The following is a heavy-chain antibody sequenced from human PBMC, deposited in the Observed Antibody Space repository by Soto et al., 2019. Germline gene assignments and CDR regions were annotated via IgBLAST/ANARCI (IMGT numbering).Heavy chain of an antibody. CDR3: ARMSATGTRWFDP. CDR1: GGSINSGAYH. CDR2: ISYRGTT. Sequence: QVQLQESGPRLVKPSQDLPLTCTVSGGSINSGAYHWSWVRQHPGKGLEWIGAISYRGTTYSNPSLQSRMTMSVDPSKTQLSLKLSSVTAADTAVYYCARMSATGTRWFDPWGPGTLVTVSS. V-gene: IGHV4-31*03. J-gene: IGHJ5*02. D-gene: IGHD1-1*01.